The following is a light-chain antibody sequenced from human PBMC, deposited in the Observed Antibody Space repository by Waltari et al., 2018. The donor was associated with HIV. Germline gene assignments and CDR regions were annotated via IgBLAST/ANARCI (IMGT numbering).Light chain of an antibody. CDR2: AAS. CDR3: QQSYSTPFT. J-gene: IGKJ3*01. Sequence: DIQMTQSPSSLSASVGDRVTITCRASQSISSYLNWYQQKPGKATKLLIYAASSLQSGVPSRFSGSGSGTDFTLTISSLHPEDFATYYCQQSYSTPFTFGPGTKVDIK. CDR1: QSISSY. V-gene: IGKV1-39*01.